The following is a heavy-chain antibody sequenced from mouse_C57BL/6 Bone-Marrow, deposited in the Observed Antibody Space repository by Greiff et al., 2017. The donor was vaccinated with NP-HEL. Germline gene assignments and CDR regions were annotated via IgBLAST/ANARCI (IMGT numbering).Heavy chain of an antibody. CDR2: ISYDGSN. V-gene: IGHV3-6*01. D-gene: IGHD4-1*01. CDR1: GYSITSGYY. Sequence: ESGPGLVKPSQSLSLTCSVTGYSITSGYYWNWIRQFPGNKLEWMGYISYDGSNNYNPSLKNRISITRDTSKNQFFLKLNSVTTEDTATYYCARGDWDYFDYWGQGTTLTVSS. J-gene: IGHJ2*01. CDR3: ARGDWDYFDY.